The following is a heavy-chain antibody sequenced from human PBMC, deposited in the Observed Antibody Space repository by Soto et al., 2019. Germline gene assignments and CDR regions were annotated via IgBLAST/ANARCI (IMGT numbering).Heavy chain of an antibody. J-gene: IGHJ4*02. CDR3: ERDSRWMGYHYFHY. V-gene: IGHV1-69*06. CDR2: IIPIVGTA. Sequence: QVQLVQSGAEVKKTGSSVKVSCKASGGTFSSYAISWVRKAPGQGLEWMGGIIPIVGTANYAQKFQGRVTITADKSTSTAYMELSSLRSEDTAVYYWERDSRWMGYHYFHYWSQGTLVTVSS. CDR1: GGTFSSYA. D-gene: IGHD1-1*01.